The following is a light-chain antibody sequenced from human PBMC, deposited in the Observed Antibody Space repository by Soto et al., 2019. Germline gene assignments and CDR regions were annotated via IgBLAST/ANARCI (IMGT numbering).Light chain of an antibody. CDR2: WAS. Sequence: DIVMTQSPDSLAVSLGERATINCKSSRSVLYSSNSKNYLAWYQQKPGQPPKLLIDWASTRKSEVPDRFSGSGSGTDFSLTVGSLQAEDVAVYYCQQYYSSPWTFGQGTKVDIK. V-gene: IGKV4-1*01. J-gene: IGKJ1*01. CDR1: RSVLYSSNSKNY. CDR3: QQYYSSPWT.